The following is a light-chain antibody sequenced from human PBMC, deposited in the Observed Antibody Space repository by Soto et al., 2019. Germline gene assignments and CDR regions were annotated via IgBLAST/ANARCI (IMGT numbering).Light chain of an antibody. J-gene: IGLJ1*01. CDR3: SSYVGATTRV. Sequence: QSALTQPASVSGSPGQSITISCTGTSSDVGGYKYVSWYQQHPGKAPKLMLYEVSNRPSGVSDRFSGSKSGNTASLTISGLQAEDEADYYCSSYVGATTRVFGTGTKLTVL. CDR2: EVS. CDR1: SSDVGGYKY. V-gene: IGLV2-14*01.